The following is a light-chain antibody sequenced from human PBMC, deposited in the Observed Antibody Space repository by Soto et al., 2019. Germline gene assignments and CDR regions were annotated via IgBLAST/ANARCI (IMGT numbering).Light chain of an antibody. J-gene: IGKJ1*01. CDR2: GVS. CDR3: QHYGASPRT. V-gene: IGKV3-20*01. Sequence: EIVLTQSPGTLSLFPGERATLSCGASQTITSTHLAWYQQKPGQAPRLLIYGVSNRASGFPDRFSGSGSGTDFTLTISGLEPDDFAVYYCQHYGASPRTFGQGTKVEI. CDR1: QTITSTH.